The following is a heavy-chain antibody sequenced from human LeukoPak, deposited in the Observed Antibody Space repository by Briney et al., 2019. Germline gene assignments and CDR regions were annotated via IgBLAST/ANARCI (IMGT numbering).Heavy chain of an antibody. CDR2: ISSRSTYI. Sequence: GGSLRLSCAASGFTFSSYSMNWVRQAPGKGLEWVSSISSRSTYIYHADSVKGRFTISRDDAKNSLFLQMNSLRAEDTAVYFCAKSTRAVMAMMDVWGKGTTVTVSS. D-gene: IGHD3-16*01. CDR1: GFTFSSYS. CDR3: AKSTRAVMAMMDV. J-gene: IGHJ6*04. V-gene: IGHV3-21*01.